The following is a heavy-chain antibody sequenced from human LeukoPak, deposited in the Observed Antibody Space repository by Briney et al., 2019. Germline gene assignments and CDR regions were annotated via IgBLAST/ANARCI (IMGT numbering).Heavy chain of an antibody. Sequence: GGSLRLSCAASGFTFSDYSINWVRQAPGKGLEWVSSISGRSSFIYYADSVKGRFTVSRDNAKNSLYLQMNSLRPEDTAVYYCARDGKEDSGRYFDYWGQGTLVTVSS. CDR2: ISGRSSFI. V-gene: IGHV3-21*01. CDR1: GFTFSDYS. J-gene: IGHJ4*02. CDR3: ARDGKEDSGRYFDY. D-gene: IGHD1-26*01.